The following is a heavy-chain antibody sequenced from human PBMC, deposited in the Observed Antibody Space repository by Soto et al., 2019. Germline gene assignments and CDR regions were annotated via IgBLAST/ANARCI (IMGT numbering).Heavy chain of an antibody. D-gene: IGHD3-22*01. V-gene: IGHV3-23*01. CDR3: VKTPMIAVVMDAFDI. CDR2: ISGSGIST. Sequence: EVQLLESGGGLVQPGGSLRHSCAASGFTFSNYAMSWVRQAPGKRLEWVSAISGSGISTFYADSVKGRFTISRDNSKNTLYLLMTSLRAEDTAVYYCVKTPMIAVVMDAFDIWGQGTKVTVSS. J-gene: IGHJ3*02. CDR1: GFTFSNYA.